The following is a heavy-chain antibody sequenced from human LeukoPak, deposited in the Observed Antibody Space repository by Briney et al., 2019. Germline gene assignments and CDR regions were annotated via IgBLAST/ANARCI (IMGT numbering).Heavy chain of an antibody. V-gene: IGHV3-7*01. Sequence: GGSLRLSCAASGFTFSSYWMSWVRQAPGKGLEWVANIKQDGSEKYYVDSVKGRFTISRDNAKNSLYLQMNSLRAEDTAVYYCAREMRYSYGYSAFDIWGQGTMVTVSS. CDR3: AREMRYSYGYSAFDI. CDR1: GFTFSSYW. D-gene: IGHD5-18*01. J-gene: IGHJ3*02. CDR2: IKQDGSEK.